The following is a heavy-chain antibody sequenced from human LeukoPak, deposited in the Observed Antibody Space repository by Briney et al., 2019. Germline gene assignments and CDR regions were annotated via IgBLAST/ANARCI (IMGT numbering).Heavy chain of an antibody. D-gene: IGHD1-14*01. CDR3: ARHDFSASLARYGRDY. V-gene: IGHV4-39*01. CDR1: GGSISSSSYY. J-gene: IGHJ4*02. CDR2: IYYSGST. Sequence: PSETLSLTCTVSGGSISSSSYYWGWIRQPPGKGLEWIGSIYYSGSTYYNPSLKSRVTISVDTSQNQFSLKLSSVTAADTAVYYCARHDFSASLARYGRDYWGQGTLVTVSS.